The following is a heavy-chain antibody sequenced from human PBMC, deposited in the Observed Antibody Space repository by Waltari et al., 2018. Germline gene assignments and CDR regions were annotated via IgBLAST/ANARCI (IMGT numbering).Heavy chain of an antibody. V-gene: IGHV3-48*03. J-gene: IGHJ4*02. CDR1: GFTFSTYE. CDR3: ARDSPYDSSCYSFDY. CDR2: STSGSSI. D-gene: IGHD3-22*01. Sequence: EVQLVESGGGLVQPGGSLRLSCAASGFTFSTYEMNWVRQAPGKGLEWISYSTSGSSIYYADSVQGRITITIDNAKTSLYLHMNSLRVEDTAVYYCARDSPYDSSCYSFDYWGQGTLVTVSS.